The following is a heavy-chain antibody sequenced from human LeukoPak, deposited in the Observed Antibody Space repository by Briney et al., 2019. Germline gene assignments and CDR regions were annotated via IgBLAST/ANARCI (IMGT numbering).Heavy chain of an antibody. CDR1: GYTSTSYG. Sequence: ASVKVSCKASGYTSTSYGISWVRQAPGQGLEWMGWISAYNGNTNYAQKLQGRVTMTTDTSTSTAYMELRSLRSDDTAVYYCARVVSTAMVTPDFDYWGQGTLVTVSS. CDR2: ISAYNGNT. D-gene: IGHD5-18*01. V-gene: IGHV1-18*01. CDR3: ARVVSTAMVTPDFDY. J-gene: IGHJ4*02.